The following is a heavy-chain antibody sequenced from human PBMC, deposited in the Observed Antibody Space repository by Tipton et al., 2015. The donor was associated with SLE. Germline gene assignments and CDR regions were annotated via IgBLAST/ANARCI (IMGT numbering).Heavy chain of an antibody. CDR1: GGSISSGGYY. Sequence: TLSLTCTVSGGSISSGGYYWSWIRQHPGKGLEWIGYIYYSGSTYYNPSLKSRVTISVDTSKNQFSLKLSSVTAADTAVHYCARISRAGDWYFDPWGRGTLVTVSS. D-gene: IGHD2-15*01. CDR2: IYYSGST. J-gene: IGHJ2*01. CDR3: ARISRAGDWYFDP. V-gene: IGHV4-31*03.